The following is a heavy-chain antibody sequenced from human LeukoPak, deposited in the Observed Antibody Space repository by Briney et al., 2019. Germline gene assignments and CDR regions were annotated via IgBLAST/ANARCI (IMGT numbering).Heavy chain of an antibody. D-gene: IGHD1-26*01. V-gene: IGHV4-30-2*01. CDR1: GGSISNGGYS. CDR2: IYHSGST. CDR3: ARGPPPGSYRRVYSYFDY. J-gene: IGHJ4*02. Sequence: KSSETLSLTCAVSGGSISNGGYSWSWIRQPPGKGLEWIGYIYHSGSTYYNPSLKSRVTISVDTSKNQFSLKLSSVTAADTAVYYCARGPPPGSYRRVYSYFDYWGQGTLVTVSS.